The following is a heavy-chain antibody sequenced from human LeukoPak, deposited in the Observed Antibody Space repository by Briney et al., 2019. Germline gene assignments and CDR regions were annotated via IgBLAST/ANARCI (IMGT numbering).Heavy chain of an antibody. V-gene: IGHV4-59*01. Sequence: SETLSLTCNVSGASISNYYWSWIRQPPGKGLEWIGYIYYSVSTNYNPSLKSRVTISIDTSKNQLSLKLSSVTAADTAVYYCARDLPRSGRDAFDIWGQGTMVTVSS. CDR2: IYYSVST. CDR3: ARDLPRSGRDAFDI. CDR1: GASISNYY. D-gene: IGHD3-10*01. J-gene: IGHJ3*02.